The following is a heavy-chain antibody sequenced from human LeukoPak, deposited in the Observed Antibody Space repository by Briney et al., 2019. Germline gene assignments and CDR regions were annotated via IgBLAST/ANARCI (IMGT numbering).Heavy chain of an antibody. CDR2: ISSIVGAI. CDR3: ASQLEFDY. CDR1: GFTFSSYS. J-gene: IGHJ4*02. Sequence: PGGSLRLSCAASGFTFSSYSMNWVRQAPGKGLEWVSYISSIVGAIYYADSVKGRFTISRDNAKNSLYLQMNSLRDEDTAVYYCASQLEFDYWGQGTLVTVSS. V-gene: IGHV3-48*02. D-gene: IGHD1-1*01.